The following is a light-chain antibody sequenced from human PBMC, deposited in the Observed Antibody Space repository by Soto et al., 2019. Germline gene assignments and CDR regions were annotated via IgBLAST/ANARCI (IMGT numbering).Light chain of an antibody. CDR2: VGTGGIVG. Sequence: QPVLTQPPSASASLGASVTLTCTLSSGYSNYKVDWYQQRPGKGPRFVMRVGTGGIVGSKGDGIPDRFSVLGSGLNRYLTIKNIQEEDESDYHCGADHGSGSNFVGDYVFGTGTKLTVL. V-gene: IGLV9-49*01. CDR1: SGYSNYK. J-gene: IGLJ1*01. CDR3: GADHGSGSNFVGDYV.